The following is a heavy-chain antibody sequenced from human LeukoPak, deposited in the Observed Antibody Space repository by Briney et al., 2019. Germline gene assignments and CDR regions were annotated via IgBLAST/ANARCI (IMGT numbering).Heavy chain of an antibody. J-gene: IGHJ3*02. D-gene: IGHD2-2*01. CDR2: IYYSGST. CDR3: ARRSTRPATARGAFDI. V-gene: IGHV4-39*01. CDR1: GGSISGSSSY. Sequence: SETLSLTCTVSGGSISGSSSYWAWIRQPPGKGLEWIGSIYYSGSTYYNPSLKSRVTISVDTSKNQFSLKLSSVTAADTAVYYCARRSTRPATARGAFDIWGQGTMVTVSS.